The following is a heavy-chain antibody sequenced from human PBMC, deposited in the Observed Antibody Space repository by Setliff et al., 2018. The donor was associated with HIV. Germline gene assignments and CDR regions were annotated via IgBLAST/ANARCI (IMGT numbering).Heavy chain of an antibody. V-gene: IGHV4-39*01. CDR1: GGAISSSSYY. CDR3: ARGGGTSSPIDYHYYIDV. CDR2: IFYSGST. D-gene: IGHD6-6*01. Sequence: SETLSLTCNVSGGAISSSSYYWFWIRQPPGKGLEWIGSIFYSGSTYYNPSLESRLSFSIDPSKNRVSLILTSVTAADTAVYYCARGGGTSSPIDYHYYIDVWGKGTTVTVSS. J-gene: IGHJ6*03.